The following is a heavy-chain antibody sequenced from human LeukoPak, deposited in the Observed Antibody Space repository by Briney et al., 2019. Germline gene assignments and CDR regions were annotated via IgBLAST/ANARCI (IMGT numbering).Heavy chain of an antibody. D-gene: IGHD5-18*01. CDR3: AKGGTGGYSYGLVDY. CDR2: ISGSGGST. CDR1: GFTFSSYA. Sequence: GGSLRLSCAASGFTFSSYAMSWVRLAPGKGLEWVSAISGSGGSTYYADSVKGRFTISRDNSKNTLYLQMNSLRAEDTAVYYCAKGGTGGYSYGLVDYWGQGTLVTVSS. V-gene: IGHV3-23*01. J-gene: IGHJ4*02.